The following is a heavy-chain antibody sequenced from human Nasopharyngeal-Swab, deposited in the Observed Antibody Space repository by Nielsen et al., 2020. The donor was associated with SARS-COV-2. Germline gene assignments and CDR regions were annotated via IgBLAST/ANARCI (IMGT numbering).Heavy chain of an antibody. J-gene: IGHJ4*02. D-gene: IGHD6-19*01. CDR2: IYSGGST. CDR1: GFTVSSNY. CDR3: ARVSSSGWDRGYFDY. V-gene: IGHV3-53*04. Sequence: GGSLRLSCAASGFTVSSNYMSWVRQAPGKGLEWVSVIYSGGSTYYADSVKGRFTISRHNSKNTLYLQMNSLRAEDTAVYYCARVSSSGWDRGYFDYWGQGTLVTVSS.